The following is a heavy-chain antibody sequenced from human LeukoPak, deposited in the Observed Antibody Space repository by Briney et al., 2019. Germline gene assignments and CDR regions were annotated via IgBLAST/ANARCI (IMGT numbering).Heavy chain of an antibody. CDR3: ARSPLCSGGSCRSGYCMDV. CDR1: GFTFSSYD. CDR2: IGTAGDT. V-gene: IGHV3-13*01. J-gene: IGHJ6*02. Sequence: PGGSLRLSCAASGFTFSSYDMHWVRQATGKGLEWVLAIGTAGDTYYPGSVKGRFTISRENAKNTLYLQMNSLRAGDTAVYHCARSPLCSGGSCRSGYCMDVWGQGTTVPVS. D-gene: IGHD2-15*01.